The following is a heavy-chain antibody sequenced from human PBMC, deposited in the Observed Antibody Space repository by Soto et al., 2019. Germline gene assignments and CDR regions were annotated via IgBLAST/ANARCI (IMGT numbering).Heavy chain of an antibody. V-gene: IGHV4-31*02. CDR1: GGSISSGDFY. CDR2: INHRGGT. J-gene: IGHJ6*02. D-gene: IGHD2-8*01. CDR3: ARAPGRMMNALRYYYGLDV. Sequence: QVQLQESGPGLVKPSETLSFTCNVSGGSISSGDFYWSWIRQLPGKGLEWIGYINHRGGTYYNPALKRRITISVDTSKNQFSLKMTSVTAAATAVYFCARAPGRMMNALRYYYGLDVWGQGTTVTVSS.